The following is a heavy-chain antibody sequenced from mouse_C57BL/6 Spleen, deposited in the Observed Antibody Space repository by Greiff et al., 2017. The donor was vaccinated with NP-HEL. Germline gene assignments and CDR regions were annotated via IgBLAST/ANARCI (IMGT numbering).Heavy chain of an antibody. CDR3: ASNDGFTRYFDV. J-gene: IGHJ1*03. Sequence: QVQLQQSGPELVKPGASVKISCKASGYAFSSSWMNWVKQRPGKGLEWIGRIYPGDGDTNYNGKFKGKATLTADKSSSTANMQLSSLTSEDSAVYFCASNDGFTRYFDVWGTGTTVTVSS. V-gene: IGHV1-82*01. D-gene: IGHD2-3*01. CDR1: GYAFSSSW. CDR2: IYPGDGDT.